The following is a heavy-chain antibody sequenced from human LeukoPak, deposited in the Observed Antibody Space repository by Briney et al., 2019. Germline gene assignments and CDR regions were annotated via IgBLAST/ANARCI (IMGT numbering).Heavy chain of an antibody. D-gene: IGHD3-3*01. J-gene: IGHJ6*03. Sequence: SETLSLTCTVSGGSISSYYWSWIRQPAGKGLEWIGRIYTSGSTSYNPSLKSRVTMSVDTSKNQFSLKLSSVTAADTAVYYCARELDSRFLEWLYQDYYYYYMDVWGKGTTVTVSS. CDR1: GGSISSYY. CDR2: IYTSGST. V-gene: IGHV4-4*07. CDR3: ARELDSRFLEWLYQDYYYYYMDV.